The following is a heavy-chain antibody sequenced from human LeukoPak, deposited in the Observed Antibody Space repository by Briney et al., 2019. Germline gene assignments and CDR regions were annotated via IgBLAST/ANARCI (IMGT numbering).Heavy chain of an antibody. D-gene: IGHD3-22*01. J-gene: IGHJ4*02. CDR3: ARDRHYYDSSGPFDY. Sequence: PGGSLRLSCAASGFTFSSYAMSWVRQAPGKGLEWVSSISSSSSYIYYADSVKGRFTISRDNAKNSLYLQMNSLRAEDTAVYYCARDRHYYDSSGPFDYWGQGTLVTVSS. CDR1: GFTFSSYA. V-gene: IGHV3-21*01. CDR2: ISSSSSYI.